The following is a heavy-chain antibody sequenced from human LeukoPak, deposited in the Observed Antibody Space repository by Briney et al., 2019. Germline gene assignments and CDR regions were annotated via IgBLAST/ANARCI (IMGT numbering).Heavy chain of an antibody. V-gene: IGHV4-4*07. CDR3: ARAREMISGYDPLFDY. CDR1: GDSISTYY. Sequence: SGTLSLTCTVSGDSISTYYWSWIRQPAGKGLEWIGRIYTSGSTNYNPSLKSRVTISVDTSKKQFSLQLSTVTAADTAVYYCARAREMISGYDPLFDYWGEGALVTVSS. CDR2: IYTSGST. J-gene: IGHJ4*02. D-gene: IGHD5-12*01.